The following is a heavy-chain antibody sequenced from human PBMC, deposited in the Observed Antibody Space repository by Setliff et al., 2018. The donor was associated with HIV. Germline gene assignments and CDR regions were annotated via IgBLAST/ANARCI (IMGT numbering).Heavy chain of an antibody. CDR2: ITNGGTT. J-gene: IGHJ4*02. CDR1: GFTVSSNY. CDR3: ARDLTLYKL. Sequence: GSLRLSCAASGFTVSSNYMTWVRQTPGKGLEWVSSIITNGGTTFYSDSVKGRFTISRDDSNTLLYLQMNSLRAEDTATYYCARDLTLYKLWGQGTLVTVSS. D-gene: IGHD1-1*01. V-gene: IGHV3-53*01.